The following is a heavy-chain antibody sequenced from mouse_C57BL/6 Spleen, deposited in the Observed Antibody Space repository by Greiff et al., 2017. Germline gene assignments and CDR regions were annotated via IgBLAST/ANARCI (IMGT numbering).Heavy chain of an antibody. CDR1: GFTFSSYG. CDR2: ISSGGSYT. Sequence: EVKLMESGGDLVKPGGSLKLSCAASGFTFSSYGMSWVRQTPDKRLEWVATISSGGSYTYYPDSVKGRFTISRDNAKNTLYLQMSSLKSEDTAMXYCARHGGDYFDYWGQGTTLTVSS. V-gene: IGHV5-6*01. CDR3: ARHGGDYFDY. J-gene: IGHJ2*01.